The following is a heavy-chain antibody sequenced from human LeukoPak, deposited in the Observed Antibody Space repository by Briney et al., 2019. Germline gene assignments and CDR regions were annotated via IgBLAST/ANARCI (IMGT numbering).Heavy chain of an antibody. J-gene: IGHJ4*02. D-gene: IGHD3-22*01. CDR2: ISYDGSNK. CDR3: ARDKYYYDSSGYYDLDY. V-gene: IGHV3-30*04. CDR1: GFTFSSYA. Sequence: PGGSLRLSCAASGFTFSSYAMHWVRQAPGKGLEWVAVISYDGSNKYYADSVKGRFTISRDNAKNTLYLQMNSLRAEDTAVYYCARDKYYYDSSGYYDLDYWGQGTLVTVSS.